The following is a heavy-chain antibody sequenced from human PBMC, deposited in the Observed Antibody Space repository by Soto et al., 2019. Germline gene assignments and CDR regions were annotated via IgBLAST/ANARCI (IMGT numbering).Heavy chain of an antibody. V-gene: IGHV1-69*01. CDR3: ARGSGYSGDDEYCFDY. CDR1: GGTFSSYA. Sequence: QVQLVQSGAEVKKPGSSVKVSCKASGGTFSSYAISWVRQAPGQGLEWMGGIIPIFGSANDAQKFQGRVTIAAGDSTSAVYVGLSSLRSEDTAVYYCARGSGYSGDDEYCFDYWGRGTLVVVCS. J-gene: IGHJ4*02. CDR2: IIPIFGSA. D-gene: IGHD5-12*01.